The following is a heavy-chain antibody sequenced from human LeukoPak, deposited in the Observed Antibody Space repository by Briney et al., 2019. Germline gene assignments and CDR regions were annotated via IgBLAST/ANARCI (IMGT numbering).Heavy chain of an antibody. CDR3: ASRAQWDIVVVPAAIEDYYYMDV. V-gene: IGHV1-69*05. Sequence: SVKVSCKASGGTFSSYAISWVRQAPGQGLEWMGGIIPIFGTANYAQKFQGRVTITTDESTSTAYMELSSLRSEDTAVYYCASRAQWDIVVVPAAIEDYYYMDVWGKGTTVTVSS. CDR1: GGTFSSYA. CDR2: IIPIFGTA. D-gene: IGHD2-2*02. J-gene: IGHJ6*03.